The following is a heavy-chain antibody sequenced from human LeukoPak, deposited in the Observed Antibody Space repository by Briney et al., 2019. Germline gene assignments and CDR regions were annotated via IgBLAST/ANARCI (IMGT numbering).Heavy chain of an antibody. V-gene: IGHV2-5*02. J-gene: IGHJ5*02. D-gene: IGHD2-15*01. CDR2: IYWDDDK. CDR1: GFSHSTSGVG. CDR3: APQDHAGSWFDP. Sequence: SGPTLVKPTQTLTLTCTFSGFSHSTSGVGVGWIRQPPGKALEWLALIYWDDDKRYSPSLKSRLTITKDTSKNQVVLTMTNMDPVDTATYYCAPQDHAGSWFDPWGQGTLVTVSS.